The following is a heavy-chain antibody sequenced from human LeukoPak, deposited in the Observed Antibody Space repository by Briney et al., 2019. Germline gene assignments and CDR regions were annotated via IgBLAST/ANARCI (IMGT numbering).Heavy chain of an antibody. Sequence: GGSLRLSCAASGFTFSSYAMSWVRQAPGKGLEWVSAISGSGGSTYYADSVKGRFTISRDNSKNTLYLQMNSLRAEDTAVYYCANSKQLWFSRGYYYMDVWGKGTTVTVSS. CDR2: ISGSGGST. D-gene: IGHD5-18*01. J-gene: IGHJ6*03. V-gene: IGHV3-23*01. CDR1: GFTFSSYA. CDR3: ANSKQLWFSRGYYYMDV.